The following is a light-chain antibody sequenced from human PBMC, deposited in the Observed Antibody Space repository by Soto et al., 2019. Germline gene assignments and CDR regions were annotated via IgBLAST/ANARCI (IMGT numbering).Light chain of an antibody. J-gene: IGKJ5*01. V-gene: IGKV3-15*01. CDR1: QSVTSN. CDR3: LQYKDWPST. Sequence: EIVMTQSPATLSVSPGERATLSCRVSQSVTSNLAWYQQRPGQAPRLLIYGASTRATGIPATFSGSGSGTDFSLTISSLQSEDFAVYYCLQYKDWPSTFGQGTRLEIK. CDR2: GAS.